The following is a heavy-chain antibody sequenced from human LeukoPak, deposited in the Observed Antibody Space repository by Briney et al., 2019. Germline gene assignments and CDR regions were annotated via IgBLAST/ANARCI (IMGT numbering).Heavy chain of an antibody. J-gene: IGHJ3*02. CDR1: GGSISSGSYY. D-gene: IGHD1-26*01. CDR2: IYYSGST. V-gene: IGHV4-39*01. Sequence: SETLSLTCTVSGGSISSGSYYWGWIRQPPGKGLEWIGSIYYSGSTYYNPSLKSRVSISVDTFKNQFSLKLSSVTAADTAVYYCARVGSYWRNDAFDIWGQGTMVTVSS. CDR3: ARVGSYWRNDAFDI.